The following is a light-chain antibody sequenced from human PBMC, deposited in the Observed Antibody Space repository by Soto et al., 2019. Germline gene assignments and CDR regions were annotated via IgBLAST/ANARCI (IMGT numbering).Light chain of an antibody. CDR1: QSISSW. CDR3: QQYQLYPWK. J-gene: IGKJ1*01. CDR2: KAS. V-gene: IGKV1-5*03. Sequence: DIQMTQSPSTLSASLGDRVTITCRASQSISSWLAWYQQKPGKAPKLLIYKASSLESGVPSRFSGSGSGTDFTLTISSLQPDDFASYYCQQYQLYPWKFGQGTKVDIK.